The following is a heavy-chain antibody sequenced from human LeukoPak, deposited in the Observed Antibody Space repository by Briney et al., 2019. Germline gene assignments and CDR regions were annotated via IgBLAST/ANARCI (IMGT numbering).Heavy chain of an antibody. CDR2: ISGTGGST. CDR3: AKDLTSGSYPRYFDY. D-gene: IGHD3-10*01. V-gene: IGHV3-23*01. Sequence: GGSLRLSCAASGFTFSSFAMSWVRQAPGKGLEWVSIISGTGGSTYYADSVKGRFTISRDNSKNTLYLQMNSLRAEDTAVYYCAKDLTSGSYPRYFDYWGQGTLVTVSS. CDR1: GFTFSSFA. J-gene: IGHJ4*02.